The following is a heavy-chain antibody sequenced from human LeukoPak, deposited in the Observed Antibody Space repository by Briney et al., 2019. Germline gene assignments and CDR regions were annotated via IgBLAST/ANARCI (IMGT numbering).Heavy chain of an antibody. V-gene: IGHV1-69*01. CDR1: GGTFSSYA. CDR2: IIPIFGTA. D-gene: IGHD6-13*01. J-gene: IGHJ5*02. CDR3: ARVAAAGTGFDP. Sequence: SVKVSCKASGGTFSSYAISWVRLAPGQGLEWMGGIIPIFGTANYAQKFQGRVTIIADDSTSTAYMELSSLRSEDTAVYYCARVAAAGTGFDPWGQGTLVTVSS.